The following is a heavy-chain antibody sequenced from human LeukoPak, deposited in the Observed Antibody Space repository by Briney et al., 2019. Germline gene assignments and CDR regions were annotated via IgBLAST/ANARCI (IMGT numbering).Heavy chain of an antibody. D-gene: IGHD1-1*01. CDR3: ARISGTYYFDY. CDR1: GYSISSGYY. J-gene: IGHJ4*02. V-gene: IGHV4-38-2*02. Sequence: PSETLSLTCTVSGYSISSGYYWGWIRQPPGKGLEWIGNIYHSGRTYYNPSLKSRVTISVDTSKNQFSLKVSSVIAADTALYYCARISGTYYFDYWGQGTLVTVSS. CDR2: IYHSGRT.